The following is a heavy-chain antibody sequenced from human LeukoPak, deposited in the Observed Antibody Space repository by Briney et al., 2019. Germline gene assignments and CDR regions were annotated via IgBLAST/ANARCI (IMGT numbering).Heavy chain of an antibody. CDR1: GFTFSDYY. D-gene: IGHD5-18*01. CDR2: ISSSGSTI. CDR3: ARRYSYGYDAFDI. J-gene: IGHJ3*02. Sequence: GGSLRLSCAASGFTFSDYYMSWIRQAPGKGLEWVSYISSSGSTIYYADSEKGRFTISRDNAKNSLYLQMNSLRAEDTAVYYCARRYSYGYDAFDIWGQGTMVTVSS. V-gene: IGHV3-11*01.